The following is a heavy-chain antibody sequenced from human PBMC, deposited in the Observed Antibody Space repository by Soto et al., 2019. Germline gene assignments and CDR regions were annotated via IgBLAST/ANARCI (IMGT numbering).Heavy chain of an antibody. Sequence: SETLSLTCTVSGDSIRSGGNYWSWVRQPPGKGLEWIGYIYYSGSTYYNPSLKSRVTISVDTSKNQFSLKLSSVTAADTAVYYCARGELRFWFDPWGQGTLVTVSS. D-gene: IGHD1-26*01. V-gene: IGHV4-31*03. CDR3: ARGELRFWFDP. CDR2: IYYSGST. J-gene: IGHJ5*02. CDR1: GDSIRSGGNY.